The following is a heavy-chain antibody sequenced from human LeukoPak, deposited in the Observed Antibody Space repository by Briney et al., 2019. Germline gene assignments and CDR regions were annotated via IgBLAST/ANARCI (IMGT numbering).Heavy chain of an antibody. CDR1: EYIFTTYD. CDR3: ARSYSRSYYYDSSGYYPSFDY. J-gene: IGHJ4*02. CDR2: MNPNSGNT. Sequence: ASVKVSCKTSEYIFTTYDINWVRQASGQGLEWMGWMNPNSGNTGYAQKFQGRVTITADESTSTAYMELSSLRSEDTAVYYCARSYSRSYYYDSSGYYPSFDYWGQGTLVTVSS. D-gene: IGHD3-22*01. V-gene: IGHV1-8*01.